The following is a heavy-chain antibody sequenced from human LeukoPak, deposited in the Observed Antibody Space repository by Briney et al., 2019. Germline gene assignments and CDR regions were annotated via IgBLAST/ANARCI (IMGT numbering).Heavy chain of an antibody. CDR2: ISGTGGST. J-gene: IGHJ4*02. CDR1: GFTFSTYA. D-gene: IGHD2-15*01. Sequence: GGSLRLSCAASGFTFSTYAMTWVRQAPGKGLEWVSLISGTGGSTYYADSVKGRFTISRDNSKNTLYLQMNSLRAEDTAVYYCAKGTQEYCSGLTCYPLDYWGQGTLVTVSS. CDR3: AKGTQEYCSGLTCYPLDY. V-gene: IGHV3-23*01.